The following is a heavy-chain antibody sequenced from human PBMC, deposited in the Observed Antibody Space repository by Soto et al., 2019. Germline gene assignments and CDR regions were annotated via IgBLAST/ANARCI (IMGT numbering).Heavy chain of an antibody. D-gene: IGHD3-22*01. CDR2: MYSGGNT. V-gene: IGHV4-39*01. Sequence: SETLSLTCTVSGGSLSSSTYYWGWIRQPPGKGLEWIGSMYSGGNTYYNPSLKSQVTVSVDTSKNHFSLKLTSVTAADTAMYYCARQPYDSTGYYYGAWGQGTLVTVSS. CDR1: GGSLSSSTYY. J-gene: IGHJ5*02. CDR3: ARQPYDSTGYYYGA.